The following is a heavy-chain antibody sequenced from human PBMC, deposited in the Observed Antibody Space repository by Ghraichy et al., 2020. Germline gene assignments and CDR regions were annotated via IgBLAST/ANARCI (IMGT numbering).Heavy chain of an antibody. CDR3: ARYVHGERRPSGDYYYGMDV. CDR1: GYTFTSYD. V-gene: IGHV1-8*01. D-gene: IGHD2-15*01. CDR2: MNPNSGNT. J-gene: IGHJ6*02. Sequence: ASVKVSCKASGYTFTSYDINWVRQATGQGLEWMGWMNPNSGNTGYAQKFQGRVTMTRNTSISTAYMELSSLRSEDTAVYYCARYVHGERRPSGDYYYGMDVWGQGTTVTVSS.